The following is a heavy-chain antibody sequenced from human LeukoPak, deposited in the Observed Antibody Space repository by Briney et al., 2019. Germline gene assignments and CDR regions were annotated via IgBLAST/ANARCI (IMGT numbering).Heavy chain of an antibody. V-gene: IGHV3-30*03. CDR3: ARGIPSDY. CDR2: ISYDGRNK. Sequence: PGGSLRLSCEASGFTFSNYAMSWVRQAPGMGLEWVAVISYDGRNKHHADSVKGRFTISRDNSKNTLYLQMNSLRAEDTAVYYCARGIPSDYWGQGILVTVSS. CDR1: GFTFSNYA. J-gene: IGHJ4*02.